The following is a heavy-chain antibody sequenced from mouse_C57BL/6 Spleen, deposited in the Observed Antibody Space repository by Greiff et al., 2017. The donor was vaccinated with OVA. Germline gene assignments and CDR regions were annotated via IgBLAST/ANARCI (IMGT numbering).Heavy chain of an antibody. CDR2: INPGSGGT. D-gene: IGHD3-3*01. CDR1: GYAFTNYL. CDR3: ARQGDEDY. Sequence: VQLQQSGAELVRPGTSVKVSCKASGYAFTNYLIEWVKQRPGQGLEWIGVINPGSGGTNYNEKFKGKATLTADKSSSTAYMQLSSLTSEDSAVYFCARQGDEDYWGQGTTLTVSS. V-gene: IGHV1-54*01. J-gene: IGHJ2*01.